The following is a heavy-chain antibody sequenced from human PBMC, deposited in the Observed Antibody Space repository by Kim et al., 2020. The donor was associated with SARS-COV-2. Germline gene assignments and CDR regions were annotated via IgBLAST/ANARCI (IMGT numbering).Heavy chain of an antibody. CDR1: GYTFTSYA. V-gene: IGHV7-4-1*02. D-gene: IGHD6-13*01. Sequence: ASVKVSCKASGYTFTSYAMNWVRQAPGQGLEWMGWINTNTGNPTYAQGFTGRFVFSLDTSVSTAYLQISSLKAEDTAVYYCARDAGSWWVYYYYGMDVWGQGTTVTVSS. CDR2: INTNTGNP. J-gene: IGHJ6*02. CDR3: ARDAGSWWVYYYYGMDV.